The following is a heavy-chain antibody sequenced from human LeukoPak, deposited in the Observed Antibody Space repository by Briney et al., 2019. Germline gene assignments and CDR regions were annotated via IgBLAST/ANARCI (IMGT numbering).Heavy chain of an antibody. V-gene: IGHV3-11*01. CDR2: ISTSAGTI. CDR1: GFTFSDYY. J-gene: IGHJ4*02. CDR3: ARDAIDSSSFDFDY. D-gene: IGHD3-22*01. Sequence: TGESLRLSCAASGFTFSDYYMTWIRQAPGKGLEWISYISTSAGTIYYADSVKGRFTISRDNAKNSLYLQMNSLRAEDTAVYYCARDAIDSSSFDFDYWGQGTLVTVSS.